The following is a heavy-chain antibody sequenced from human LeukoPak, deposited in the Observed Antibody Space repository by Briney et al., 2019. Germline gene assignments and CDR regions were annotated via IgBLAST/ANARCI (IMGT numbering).Heavy chain of an antibody. CDR2: INPSGGST. V-gene: IGHV1-46*01. J-gene: IGHJ5*02. CDR3: ARDRCSTTSCYPNDP. Sequence: ASVKVSCKASGYTFTSYYMHWVRQAPGQGLEWMGIINPSGGSTSYAQKFQGRVTMTRDTSTSTVYMELSSLRSEDTAVYYCARDRCSTTSCYPNDPWVQGTLVTVSS. D-gene: IGHD2-2*01. CDR1: GYTFTSYY.